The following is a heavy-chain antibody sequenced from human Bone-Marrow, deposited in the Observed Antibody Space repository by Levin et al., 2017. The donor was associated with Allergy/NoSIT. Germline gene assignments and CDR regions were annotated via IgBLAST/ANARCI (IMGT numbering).Heavy chain of an antibody. J-gene: IGHJ4*02. Sequence: SETLSLTCTVSGGSISSGSYYWGWIRQPPGTGLEWTGSIYYSGSTYYNPSLKSRVTISVDTSKNQFSLKLSSVTAADTAVYYCARRNHYGSYADYWGQGTLVTVSS. D-gene: IGHD3-16*01. V-gene: IGHV4-39*01. CDR2: IYYSGST. CDR3: ARRNHYGSYADY. CDR1: GGSISSGSYY.